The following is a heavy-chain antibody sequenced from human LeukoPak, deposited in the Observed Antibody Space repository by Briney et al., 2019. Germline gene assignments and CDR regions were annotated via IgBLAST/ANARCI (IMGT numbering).Heavy chain of an antibody. D-gene: IGHD3-10*01. Sequence: GSSLRLSCAASGFPFSGSGMHWVRQAPGKGLEWVAVIWYDGSHQYYADSVKGRFTISRDNAKNSLYLQMNSLRAEDTAVYYCARDPALVRGVPDYWGQGTLVTVSS. CDR3: ARDPALVRGVPDY. J-gene: IGHJ4*02. V-gene: IGHV3-33*01. CDR1: GFPFSGSG. CDR2: IWYDGSHQ.